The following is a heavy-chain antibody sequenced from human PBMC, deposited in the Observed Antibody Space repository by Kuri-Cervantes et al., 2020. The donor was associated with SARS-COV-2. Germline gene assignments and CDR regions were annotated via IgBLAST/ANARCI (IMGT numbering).Heavy chain of an antibody. CDR1: GGTFSSYA. CDR2: IIPIFGTA. CDR3: ARAYYYDSSGYYPGDY. J-gene: IGHJ4*02. D-gene: IGHD3-22*01. Sequence: SVQVSCKASGGTFSSYAISWVRQAPGQGLEWIGGIIPIFGTANYAQKFQGRVTITADESTSTAYMELSSLRSEDTAVYYCARAYYYDSSGYYPGDYWGQGTLVTVSS. V-gene: IGHV1-69*13.